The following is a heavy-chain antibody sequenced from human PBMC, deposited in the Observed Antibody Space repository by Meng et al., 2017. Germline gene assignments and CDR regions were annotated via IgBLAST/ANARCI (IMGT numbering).Heavy chain of an antibody. J-gene: IGHJ3*02. CDR3: AREAFGVVSLRRDAFDI. CDR2: INPNSGGT. Sequence: ASVKVSCKASGYTFTGYYMHWVRQAPGQGLEWMGRINPNSGGTNYAQKFQGRVTMTRDTSISTAYMELSRLRSDDTAVYYCAREAFGVVSLRRDAFDIWGQGTMVTVSS. V-gene: IGHV1-2*06. CDR1: GYTFTGYY. D-gene: IGHD3-3*01.